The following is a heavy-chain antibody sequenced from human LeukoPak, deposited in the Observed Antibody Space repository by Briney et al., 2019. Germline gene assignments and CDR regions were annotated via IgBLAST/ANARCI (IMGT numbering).Heavy chain of an antibody. CDR2: IIPILPIT. D-gene: IGHD3-10*01. Sequence: ASVKVSCKASGGTFSSYAINWVRQAPGQGLEWMGRIIPILPITNYAQKFQGRVTITADKSTSTAYMELSSLRSEDTAVYYCARAPTGPGTPLDYWGQGTLVTVSS. J-gene: IGHJ4*02. CDR3: ARAPTGPGTPLDY. CDR1: GGTFSSYA. V-gene: IGHV1-69*04.